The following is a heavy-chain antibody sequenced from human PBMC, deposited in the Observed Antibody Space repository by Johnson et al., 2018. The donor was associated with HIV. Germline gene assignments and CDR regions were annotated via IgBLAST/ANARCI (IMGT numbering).Heavy chain of an antibody. V-gene: IGHV3-33*01. D-gene: IGHD6-19*01. CDR3: VRDQGSGWPTNAFDI. Sequence: QVQLVESGGGVVQPGRSLRLSCVASGYSFRNSAMHWVRQAPGKGLEWVATIWSDGTNKYYGDSVKGRFTVSRDSSKNTLFLQMTSLRVEDTAVYYCVRDQGSGWPTNAFDIWGRGTRVTVSS. J-gene: IGHJ3*02. CDR2: IWSDGTNK. CDR1: GYSFRNSA.